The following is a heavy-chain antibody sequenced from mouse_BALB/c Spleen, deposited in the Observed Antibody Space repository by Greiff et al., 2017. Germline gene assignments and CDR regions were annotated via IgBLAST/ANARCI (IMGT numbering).Heavy chain of an antibody. Sequence: EVMLVESGGGLVKPGGSLKLSCAASGFTFSSYAMSWVRQTPEKRLEWVASISSGGSTYYPDSVKGRFTISRDNARNILYLQMTSLRSEDTAMYYCARSLYDGYYPHWGQGTLVTVSA. J-gene: IGHJ3*01. V-gene: IGHV5-6-5*01. D-gene: IGHD2-3*01. CDR3: ARSLYDGYYPH. CDR2: ISSGGST. CDR1: GFTFSSYA.